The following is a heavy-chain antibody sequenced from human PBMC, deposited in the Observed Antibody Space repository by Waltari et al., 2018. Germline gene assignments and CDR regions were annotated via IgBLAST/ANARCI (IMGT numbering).Heavy chain of an antibody. D-gene: IGHD2-15*01. CDR1: GGSISSPSYY. CDR3: ARPGRVGGGSLMGLDY. V-gene: IGHV4-39*01. J-gene: IGHJ4*02. Sequence: QLQLQASGPGLVQPSETLSLTCYVSGGSISSPSYYWGWIRQPPGQGLASIGCFCYDANTYYNPSLKSRITISVDTSNNQFSLQLRSVTAADTAIYYCARPGRVGGGSLMGLDYWGQGTLFTVSS. CDR2: FCYDANT.